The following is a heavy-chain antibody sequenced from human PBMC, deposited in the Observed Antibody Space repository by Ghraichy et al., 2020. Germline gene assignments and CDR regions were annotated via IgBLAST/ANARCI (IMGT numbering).Heavy chain of an antibody. V-gene: IGHV3-48*02. Sequence: LSLTCAASGFTFSSYSLNWVRQAPGKGLGWVSYISSISSTIYYADSVKGRFTIFRDNAKNSLYLQMHSLRDEDTAVYYCARDDPQIVYDSSGNDAFDIWGPGTMVTGSS. J-gene: IGHJ3*02. D-gene: IGHD3-22*01. CDR3: ARDDPQIVYDSSGNDAFDI. CDR1: GFTFSSYS. CDR2: ISSISSTI.